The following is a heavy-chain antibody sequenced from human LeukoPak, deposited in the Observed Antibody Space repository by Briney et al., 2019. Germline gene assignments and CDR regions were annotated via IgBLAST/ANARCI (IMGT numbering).Heavy chain of an antibody. CDR2: IKSKTDGGTT. V-gene: IGHV3-15*01. CDR1: GFTFSNAW. Sequence: PGGSLRLSCAASGFTFSNAWMGWVRQAPGKGLEWVGRIKSKTDGGTTDYAAPVKGRFTISRDDSKNTLYLQMNSLKTEDTAVYYCTTARDGWNPYYYYYMDVWGKGTTVTVSS. J-gene: IGHJ6*03. D-gene: IGHD1-1*01. CDR3: TTARDGWNPYYYYYMDV.